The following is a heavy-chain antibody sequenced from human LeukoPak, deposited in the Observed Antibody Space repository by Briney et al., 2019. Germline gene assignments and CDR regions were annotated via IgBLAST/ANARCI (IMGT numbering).Heavy chain of an antibody. V-gene: IGHV4-34*01. CDR3: ARGRSNYYYYGMDV. D-gene: IGHD4-11*01. Sequence: PSETPSLTCAVYGGSFSGYYWSWIRQPPGKGLEWIGEINHSGSTNYNPSLKSRVTISVDTSKNQFSLKLSSVTAADTVVYYCARGRSNYYYYGMDVWGQGTTVTVSS. J-gene: IGHJ6*02. CDR1: GGSFSGYY. CDR2: INHSGST.